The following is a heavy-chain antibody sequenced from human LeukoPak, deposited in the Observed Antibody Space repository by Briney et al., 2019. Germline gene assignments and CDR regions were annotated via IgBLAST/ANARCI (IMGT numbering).Heavy chain of an antibody. CDR2: IKQDGSGK. J-gene: IGHJ6*02. CDR3: ARDSPVSVTYYYYYYGMDV. D-gene: IGHD4-17*01. Sequence: GGSLRLSCAASGFTFSSYWMSWVRQAPGKGLEWVANIKQDGSGKYYVDSVKGRFTISRDNAKNSLYLQMNSLRAEDTAVYYCARDSPVSVTYYYYYYGMDVWGQGATVTVSS. CDR1: GFTFSSYW. V-gene: IGHV3-7*01.